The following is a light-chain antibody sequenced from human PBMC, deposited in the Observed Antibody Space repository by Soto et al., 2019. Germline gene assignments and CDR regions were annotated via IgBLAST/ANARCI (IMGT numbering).Light chain of an antibody. J-gene: IGLJ3*02. CDR3: MCYAGGNNWV. CDR2: DVT. Sequence: LTQPPSASGSPGQSVTISCTGTSSDVGTHGYVSWYQQHAGKAPKLVIYDVTKRPSGVPDRFSGSKSGNTASLTVSGLQAEDEADYYCMCYAGGNNWVFGGGTKVTVL. CDR1: SSDVGTHGY. V-gene: IGLV2-8*01.